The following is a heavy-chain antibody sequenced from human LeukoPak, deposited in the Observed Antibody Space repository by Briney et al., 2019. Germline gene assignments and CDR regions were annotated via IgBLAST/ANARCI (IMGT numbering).Heavy chain of an antibody. CDR3: ARALTGYLALDYYHYGMDV. V-gene: IGHV3-13*01. CDR2: IGTAGDT. Sequence: GGSLRLSCAASGFTFSSYDMHWVRQATGKGLEWVSAIGTAGDTYYPGSVKGRFTISRENAKNSLYLQMNSLRAGDTAVYYCARALTGYLALDYYHYGMDVWGQGTTVTVSS. D-gene: IGHD3-9*01. CDR1: GFTFSSYD. J-gene: IGHJ6*02.